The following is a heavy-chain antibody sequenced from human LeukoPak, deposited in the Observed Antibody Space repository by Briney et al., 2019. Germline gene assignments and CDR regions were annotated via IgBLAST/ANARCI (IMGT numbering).Heavy chain of an antibody. CDR1: ALTFSSYS. D-gene: IGHD2-2*01. V-gene: IGHV3-21*01. CDR2: ISSSSSYI. J-gene: IGHJ6*02. Sequence: PGGSLTPSCAASALTFSSYSMNWVRQPPGKGLEWVSSISSSSSYIYYADSVKGRFTISRDNSKNTLYLQMNSLRAEDTAVYYCARDLGLPAAMLYGMDVWGQGTTVTVSS. CDR3: ARDLGLPAAMLYGMDV.